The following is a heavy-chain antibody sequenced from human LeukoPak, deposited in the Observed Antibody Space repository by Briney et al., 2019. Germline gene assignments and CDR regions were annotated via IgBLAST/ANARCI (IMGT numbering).Heavy chain of an antibody. CDR2: IYYSGST. D-gene: IGHD4-23*01. V-gene: IGHV4-30-4*08. Sequence: PSETLSLTCTVSGGSISSGDYYWSWIRQPPGKGLEWIGYIYYSGSTNYNPSLKSRVTISVDTSKNQFSLKLSSVTAADTAVYYCARGGGKLGLTPGNWGQGTMVTVSS. J-gene: IGHJ3*01. CDR3: ARGGGKLGLTPGN. CDR1: GGSISSGDYY.